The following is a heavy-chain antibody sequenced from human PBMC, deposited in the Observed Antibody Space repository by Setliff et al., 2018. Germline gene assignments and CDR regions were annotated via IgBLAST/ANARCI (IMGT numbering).Heavy chain of an antibody. J-gene: IGHJ6*02. V-gene: IGHV4-34*01. Sequence: SETLSLTCAIYGQSFSGYYWSWVRQPPGKGLEWIGEIYHSGSTNYNPSLKSRVTISVDTSKNQFSLKLSSVTAADTVVYYCARDRQYCSSPTCYSSYFYYYGMDVWGQGTTVTVSS. CDR2: IYHSGST. D-gene: IGHD2-2*02. CDR3: ARDRQYCSSPTCYSSYFYYYGMDV. CDR1: GQSFSGYY.